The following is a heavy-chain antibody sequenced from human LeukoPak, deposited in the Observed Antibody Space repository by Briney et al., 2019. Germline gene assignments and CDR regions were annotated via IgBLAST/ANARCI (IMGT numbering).Heavy chain of an antibody. Sequence: GGSHRLSCAASGFSFSDAWMSWVRQIPGKGLEWVGSIESKTDGGTTDYAAPVKGRFTISRDDSTNTLYLQMNSLKSEDTAVYYCTSYGSGRKFDYWGQGILVTVSS. J-gene: IGHJ4*02. CDR3: TSYGSGRKFDY. CDR2: IESKTDGGTT. V-gene: IGHV3-15*04. CDR1: GFSFSDAW. D-gene: IGHD3-10*01.